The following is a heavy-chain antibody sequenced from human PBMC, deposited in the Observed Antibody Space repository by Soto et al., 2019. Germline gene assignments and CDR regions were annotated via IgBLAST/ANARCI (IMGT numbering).Heavy chain of an antibody. Sequence: ASVKVSCKASGYTFTSYYMHWVRQAPGQGLEWMGIINPSGGSTSYAQKFQGRVTMTRDTSTSTVYMELSSLRSEDTAVYYCARDLYQRSGYYATLFVCWGQGTLVTVPQ. CDR1: GYTFTSYY. J-gene: IGHJ4*02. V-gene: IGHV1-46*01. CDR2: INPSGGST. D-gene: IGHD3-22*01. CDR3: ARDLYQRSGYYATLFVC.